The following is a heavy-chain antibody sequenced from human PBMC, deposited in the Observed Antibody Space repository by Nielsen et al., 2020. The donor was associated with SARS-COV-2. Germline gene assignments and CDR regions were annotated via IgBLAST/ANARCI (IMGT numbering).Heavy chain of an antibody. CDR3: ARVSPDCSSTSCYQYYYYYMDV. CDR2: ISAYNGNT. D-gene: IGHD2-2*01. V-gene: IGHV1-18*04. Sequence: ASVKVSCKASGYTFTSYGISWVRQAPGQGLEWMGWISAYNGNTNYAQKLQGRVTMTTDTSTSTAYMELRSLRSDDTAVYYCARVSPDCSSTSCYQYYYYYMDVWGKGTTVTVSS. J-gene: IGHJ6*03. CDR1: GYTFTSYG.